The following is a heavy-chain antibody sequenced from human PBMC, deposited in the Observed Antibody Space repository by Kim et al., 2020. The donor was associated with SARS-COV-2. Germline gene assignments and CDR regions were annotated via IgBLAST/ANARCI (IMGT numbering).Heavy chain of an antibody. V-gene: IGHV4-4*02. CDR3: ARVLGGGSLSSCYLLS. CDR1: GDSTASSNW. Sequence: SETLSLTCSVSGDSTASSNWWTWVRQSPGKGLEWIGEIAHGQNTNFNPSLRSRVTMSVDHTKNQFSLRMTDVTGADTAVYYCARVLGGGSLSSCYLLSWG. J-gene: IGHJ5*01. CDR2: IAHGQNT. D-gene: IGHD2-2*01.